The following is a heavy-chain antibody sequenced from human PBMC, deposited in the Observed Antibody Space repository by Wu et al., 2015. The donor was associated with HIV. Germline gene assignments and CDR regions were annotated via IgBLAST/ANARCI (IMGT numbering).Heavy chain of an antibody. CDR2: ISPSGGST. Sequence: QLLLVQSGAEVRKPGASVTVSCSASGNSFNKYFIHWLRQAPGQGPEWMGVISPSGGSTRYAQMFQGRVTVTRDPSTDTVYLELRSLKSEDTAIYYCARRGGEGHRCTFYFWRTTWFDPVGPGEPWSPSPQ. D-gene: IGHD3-3*01. J-gene: IGHJ5*02. CDR3: ARRGGEGHRCTFYFWRTTWFDP. CDR1: GNSFNKYF. V-gene: IGHV1-46*02.